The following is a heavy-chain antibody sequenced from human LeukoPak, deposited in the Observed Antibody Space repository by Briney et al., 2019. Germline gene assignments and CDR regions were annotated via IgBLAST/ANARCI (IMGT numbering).Heavy chain of an antibody. CDR1: GYTFTSYE. J-gene: IGHJ4*02. Sequence: ASVKVSCKASGYTFTSYEINWVRQATGQGLEWIGWISAYNGNTNYAQKLQGRVTMTTDTSTSTAYMELRSLRSDDTAVYYCARGFLDIVVVPAAFDYWGQGTLVTVSS. CDR2: ISAYNGNT. CDR3: ARGFLDIVVVPAAFDY. D-gene: IGHD2-2*03. V-gene: IGHV1-18*01.